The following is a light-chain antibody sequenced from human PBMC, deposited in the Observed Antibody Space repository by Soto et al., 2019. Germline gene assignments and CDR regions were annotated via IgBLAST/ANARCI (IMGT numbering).Light chain of an antibody. Sequence: SDERTQPPTVSVSPGQTAGITCSGDALPKQYAYWYQQKPGQAPVLVIYKNTERPSGIPERFSGSSSGTTVTLTISGVQAEDEADYYCQSADSSGSYYVFGTGTKVTVL. CDR1: ALPKQY. J-gene: IGLJ1*01. CDR2: KNT. CDR3: QSADSSGSYYV. V-gene: IGLV3-25*02.